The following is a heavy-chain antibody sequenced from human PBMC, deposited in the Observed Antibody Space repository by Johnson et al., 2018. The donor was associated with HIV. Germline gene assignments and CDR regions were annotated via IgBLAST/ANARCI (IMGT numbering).Heavy chain of an antibody. CDR1: GFTFSRYG. Sequence: QVQLVESGGGVVQPGRSLRLSCAASGFTFSRYGMHWVRQAPGKGLEWVAVLWYAGSNKYYADSVTGRFTISRDNSKNTLYLQMNRRRAEATAVYYCAGRGLYSGSYPIWGQGTMVTVSS. CDR2: LWYAGSNK. CDR3: AGRGLYSGSYPI. V-gene: IGHV3-33*01. J-gene: IGHJ3*02. D-gene: IGHD1-26*01.